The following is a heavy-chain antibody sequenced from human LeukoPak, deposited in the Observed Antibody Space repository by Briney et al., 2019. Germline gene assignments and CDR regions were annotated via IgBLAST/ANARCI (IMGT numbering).Heavy chain of an antibody. D-gene: IGHD3-16*01. CDR3: ARDQVGLDP. CDR2: IIPIFGTA. Sequence: ASVKVSCKTSGGTFSSYAISWVRQAPGQGLEWMGGIIPIFGTANYAQKFQGRVTITADESTSTAYMELRSLRSDDTAVYYCARDQVGLDPWGQGTLVTVSS. V-gene: IGHV1-69*13. J-gene: IGHJ5*02. CDR1: GGTFSSYA.